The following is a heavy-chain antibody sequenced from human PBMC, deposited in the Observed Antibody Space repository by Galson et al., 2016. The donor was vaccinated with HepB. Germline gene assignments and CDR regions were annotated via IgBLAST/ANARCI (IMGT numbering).Heavy chain of an antibody. D-gene: IGHD3-10*01. CDR2: VHRSGTT. J-gene: IGHJ4*02. CDR1: GYPISSGYY. CDR3: ARDNSAIARGVVIRGEVDY. Sequence: SETLSLTCAVSGYPISSGYYWGWIRQPPGKGLEWIGYVHRSGTTYYNPSLRSRVTLSPDMSKNQVSLKLTSVTAADTAVYYCARDNSAIARGVVIRGEVDYWGQGALVTVSS. V-gene: IGHV4-38-2*02.